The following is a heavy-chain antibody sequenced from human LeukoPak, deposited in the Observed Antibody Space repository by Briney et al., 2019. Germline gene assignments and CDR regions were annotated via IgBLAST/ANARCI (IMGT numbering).Heavy chain of an antibody. Sequence: GGSLRLSCAASGFTFSRYSMNWVRQAPGKGLEWVSSISSSSSYIYYADSVKGRFTISRDNAKNSLYLQMNSLRAEDTAVYYCARRMTTVVAPFDYWGQGTLVTVSS. CDR3: ARRMTTVVAPFDY. J-gene: IGHJ4*02. CDR1: GFTFSRYS. CDR2: ISSSSSYI. D-gene: IGHD4-23*01. V-gene: IGHV3-21*01.